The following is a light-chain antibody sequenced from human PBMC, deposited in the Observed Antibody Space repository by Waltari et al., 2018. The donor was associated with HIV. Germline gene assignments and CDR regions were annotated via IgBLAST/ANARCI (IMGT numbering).Light chain of an antibody. CDR2: ADC. J-gene: IGLJ2*01. CDR3: RAWDSSTVV. Sequence: SYELTQPPSVSVSPGQTASITCSGDTLGDKYACWYQQKPGQSPVLLIYADCRRPSGSPERFSGSKSWNTATLTIRGTQAMEEADYYCRAWDSSTVVFGGGTKLTVL. CDR1: TLGDKY. V-gene: IGLV3-1*01.